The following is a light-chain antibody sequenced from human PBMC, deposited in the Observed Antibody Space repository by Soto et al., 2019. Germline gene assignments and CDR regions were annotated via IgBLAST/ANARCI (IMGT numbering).Light chain of an antibody. CDR2: EVS. CDR3: ASYTSSSTSVI. J-gene: IGLJ2*01. CDR1: SSDIGAYNY. V-gene: IGLV2-14*01. Sequence: QSALTQPASMSGSPGQSITISCTGTSSDIGAYNYVSWYQHHPGKAPKLMIYEVSDRPSGVSDRFSGSKSANTASLTISGLQAEDEADYYCASYTSSSTSVIFGRGTKVTVL.